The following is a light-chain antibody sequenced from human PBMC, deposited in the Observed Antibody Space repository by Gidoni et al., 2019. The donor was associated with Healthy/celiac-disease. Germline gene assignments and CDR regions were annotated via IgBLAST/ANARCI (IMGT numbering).Light chain of an antibody. Sequence: GDRVTITCRASQSISSYLNWYQQKPGKAPKLLIYAASSLQSGVPSRFSGSGSGTDFTLTISSLQPEDFATYYCQQSYSTPLTFGGGTKVEIK. CDR1: QSISSY. J-gene: IGKJ4*01. CDR3: QQSYSTPLT. V-gene: IGKV1-39*01. CDR2: AAS.